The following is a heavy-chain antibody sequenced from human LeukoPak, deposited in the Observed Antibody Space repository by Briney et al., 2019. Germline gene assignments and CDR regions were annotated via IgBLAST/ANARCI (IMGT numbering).Heavy chain of an antibody. CDR2: INHGVST. Sequence: GWSLRQTCVATVCTDSSNFLRWVRQPTWRELEWVSDINHGVSTYYAASVKGRLTISRDNSKFTLYLQKNSLRAGDTAVYKCTRGGGGSFPHYWGQGTLVTVSS. J-gene: IGHJ4*02. CDR3: TRGGGGSFPHY. CDR1: VCTDSSNF. V-gene: IGHV3-53*01. D-gene: IGHD2-21*01.